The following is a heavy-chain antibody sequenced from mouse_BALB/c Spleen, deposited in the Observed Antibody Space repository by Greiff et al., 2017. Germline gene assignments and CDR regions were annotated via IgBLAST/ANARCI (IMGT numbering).Heavy chain of an antibody. V-gene: IGHV2-2*02. CDR3: ARLRRDGNWYFDV. D-gene: IGHD2-12*01. CDR1: GFSLTSYG. J-gene: IGHJ1*01. CDR2: IWSGGST. Sequence: QVQLQQSGPGLVQPSQSLSITCTVSGFSLTSYGVHWVRQSPGKGLEWLGVIWSGGSTDYNAAFISRLSISKDNSKSQVFFKMNSLQANDTAIYYCARLRRDGNWYFDVWGAGTTVTVSS.